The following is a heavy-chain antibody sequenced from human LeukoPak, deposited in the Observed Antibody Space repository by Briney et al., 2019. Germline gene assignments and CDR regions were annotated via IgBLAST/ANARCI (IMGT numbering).Heavy chain of an antibody. J-gene: IGHJ4*02. CDR2: TYYRSKWYN. D-gene: IGHD3-16*01. CDR1: GDIVSSNSAT. CDR3: AREGSDGYLFDY. V-gene: IGHV6-1*01. Sequence: KSSQTHSLTCAISGDIVSSNSATWDWIRQSPSRGLEWLGRTYYRSKWYNDYAVSVKSRVTINPDTSKNQFSLQLNSVTPEDTAVYYCAREGSDGYLFDYWGQGSLVIVSS.